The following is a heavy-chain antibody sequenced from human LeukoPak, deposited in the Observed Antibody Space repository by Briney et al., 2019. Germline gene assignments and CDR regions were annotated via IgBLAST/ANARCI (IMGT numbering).Heavy chain of an antibody. D-gene: IGHD2-8*01. Sequence: GGSLRLSCAGSGFTFSSYAMGWVRQAPGKGLEWVSAISDTGATTYDADSVKGRFTISRDNSRSTLYLQMNSLRAEDTALYYCAKDTSIGRYCANGVCSPFDYWGQGTLVTVSS. J-gene: IGHJ4*02. CDR1: GFTFSSYA. CDR2: ISDTGATT. V-gene: IGHV3-23*01. CDR3: AKDTSIGRYCANGVCSPFDY.